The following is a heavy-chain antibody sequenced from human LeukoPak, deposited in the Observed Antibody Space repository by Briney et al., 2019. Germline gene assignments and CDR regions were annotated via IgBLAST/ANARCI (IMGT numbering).Heavy chain of an antibody. D-gene: IGHD3-10*01. CDR1: GFTFSNYG. CDR3: AKDRIVNRGVADEAFDI. Sequence: GGSLRLSCAAGGFTFSNYGMQWVRQAPGKGLEWVAVISSDGNNKYYADSVKGRFTISRDNSKNTLHLQMNSLRAEDTAVYYCAKDRIVNRGVADEAFDIWGQGTMVTVSS. CDR2: ISSDGNNK. V-gene: IGHV3-30*18. J-gene: IGHJ3*02.